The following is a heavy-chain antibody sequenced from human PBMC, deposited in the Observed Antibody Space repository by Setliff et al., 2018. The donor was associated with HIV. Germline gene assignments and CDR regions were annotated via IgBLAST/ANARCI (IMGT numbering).Heavy chain of an antibody. V-gene: IGHV3-33*05. CDR2: IEHDGSKK. CDR3: ARGKWDAFDI. J-gene: IGHJ3*02. D-gene: IGHD1-26*01. CDR1: GFTFSTYG. Sequence: GGSLRLSCAVSGFTFSTYGMHWVRQAPGKGLEWVTFIEHDGSKKFYADSVKGRFTISRDNSKNTLYLQMNSLRAEDTAVYYCARGKWDAFDIWGQGTMVTVSS.